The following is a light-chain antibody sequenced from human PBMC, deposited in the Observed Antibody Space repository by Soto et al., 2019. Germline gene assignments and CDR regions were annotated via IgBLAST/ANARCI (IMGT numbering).Light chain of an antibody. CDR1: QSVSSNF. CDR3: QQRSNWLT. J-gene: IGKJ4*01. CDR2: GAS. Sequence: EIVLTQSPGTLSLSPGGRATLSCRASQSVSSNFLTWYQQKPGQPPRILIYGASNRATGVPARFSGSGSATDFTLTISSIEAEDFAVDYCQQRSNWLTFGGGTKVDIK. V-gene: IGKV3D-20*02.